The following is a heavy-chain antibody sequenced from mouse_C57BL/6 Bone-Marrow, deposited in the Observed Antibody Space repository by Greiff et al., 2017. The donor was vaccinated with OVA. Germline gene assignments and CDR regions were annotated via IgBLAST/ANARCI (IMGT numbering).Heavy chain of an antibody. D-gene: IGHD1-1*01. CDR3: ANNYGSSYYYAMDY. V-gene: IGHV5-12*01. CDR2: ISNGGGST. J-gene: IGHJ4*01. Sequence: VQLKESGGGLVQPGGSLKLSCAASGFTFSDYYMYWVRQTPEKRLEWVAYISNGGGSTYYPDTVKGRFTISRDNAKNTLYLQMSRLKSEDTAMYYCANNYGSSYYYAMDYWGQGTSVTVSS. CDR1: GFTFSDYY.